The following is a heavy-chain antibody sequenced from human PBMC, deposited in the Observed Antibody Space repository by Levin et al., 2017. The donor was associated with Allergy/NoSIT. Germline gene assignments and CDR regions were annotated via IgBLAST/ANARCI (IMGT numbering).Heavy chain of an antibody. CDR2: ISGSGGSI. D-gene: IGHD3-10*01. CDR3: AKGSGAYGSGSAVDG. CDR1: GFTFGSYA. Sequence: SGGSLRLSCAGSGFTFGSYAMSWVRQTPGKGLEWVSSISGSGGSIHFADSVKGRFSISRDNSKNTVFLQMRSLRVDDTAVYYCAKGSGAYGSGSAVDGWGQGTTVTVSS. J-gene: IGHJ6*02. V-gene: IGHV3-23*01.